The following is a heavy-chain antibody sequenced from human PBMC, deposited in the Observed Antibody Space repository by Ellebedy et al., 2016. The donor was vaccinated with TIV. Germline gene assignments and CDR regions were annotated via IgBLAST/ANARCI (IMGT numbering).Heavy chain of an antibody. D-gene: IGHD6-19*01. Sequence: GESLKISCAASGFTLSTYGMHWVRQVTGKGLEWVSGFGTAGDPYYSASVQGRFTISRENAKNSLYLQMNGLRAGDTAVYYCARGSVATDAFDIWGQGTMVTVSS. V-gene: IGHV3-13*05. J-gene: IGHJ3*02. CDR3: ARGSVATDAFDI. CDR1: GFTLSTYG. CDR2: FGTAGDP.